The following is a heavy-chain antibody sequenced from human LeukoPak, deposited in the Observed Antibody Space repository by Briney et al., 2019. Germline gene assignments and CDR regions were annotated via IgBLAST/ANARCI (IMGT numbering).Heavy chain of an antibody. V-gene: IGHV3-23*01. CDR1: GFTFGRYA. CDR2: ICGSGGSP. D-gene: IGHD6-19*01. J-gene: IGHJ4*02. Sequence: GGSLRLSCAASGFTFGRYAMCWVRQAPGKGLEWVSGICGSGGSPHYADSVKGRFTISRDNAKNTVYVQMNSLRLDDTSVYYCGKTTTGYSSGRYPGWPVDYWGQGPLVTVSS. CDR3: GKTTTGYSSGRYPGWPVDY.